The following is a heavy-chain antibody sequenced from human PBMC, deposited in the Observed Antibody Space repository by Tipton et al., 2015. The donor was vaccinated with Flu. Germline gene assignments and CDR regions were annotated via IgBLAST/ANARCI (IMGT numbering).Heavy chain of an antibody. CDR2: MNPNSGNT. J-gene: IGHJ2*01. CDR3: ARNRQQSRYFDL. D-gene: IGHD1-1*01. V-gene: IGHV1-8*01. CDR1: GYTFSSYE. Sequence: QVQLVQSGAEVKKPGASVKVSYKASGYTFSSYEINWVRQAPGQGLEWMGWMNPNSGNTGYAQQFQGRVTMTRNTSISTAYMELTSLTSEDTAVYYCARNRQQSRYFDLWGRGTLVTVSS.